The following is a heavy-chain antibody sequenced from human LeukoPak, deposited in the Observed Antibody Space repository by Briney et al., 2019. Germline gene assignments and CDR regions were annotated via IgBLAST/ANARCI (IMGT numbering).Heavy chain of an antibody. CDR2: IYHSGST. J-gene: IGHJ4*02. V-gene: IGHV4-38-2*01. CDR3: ARGGIAAAGSFDY. Sequence: SETLSLTCAVSGYSISSGYYWGWIRQPPGKGLEWIGSIYHSGSTYYNPSLKSRVTISVDTSKNQFSLKLSPVTAADTAVYYCARGGIAAAGSFDYWGQGTLVTVSS. D-gene: IGHD6-13*01. CDR1: GYSISSGYY.